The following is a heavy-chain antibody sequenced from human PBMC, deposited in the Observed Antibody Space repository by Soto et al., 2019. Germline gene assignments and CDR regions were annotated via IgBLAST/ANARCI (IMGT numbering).Heavy chain of an antibody. CDR3: ARGRGYCSGGSCSAYFDY. D-gene: IGHD2-15*01. J-gene: IGHJ4*02. V-gene: IGHV4-34*01. Sequence: QVQLQQWGAGLLKPSETLSLTCAVYGGSFSGYYWSWIRQPPGKGLEWIGEINHSGSTNYNPSLKSRVTISLDTSKNQFSLKLSSVTAADTAVYYCARGRGYCSGGSCSAYFDYWGQGTLVTVSS. CDR2: INHSGST. CDR1: GGSFSGYY.